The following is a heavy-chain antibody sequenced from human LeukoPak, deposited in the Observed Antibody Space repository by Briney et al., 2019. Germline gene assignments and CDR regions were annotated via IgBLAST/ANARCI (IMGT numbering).Heavy chain of an antibody. CDR3: AKALTYYYDTSGYDY. D-gene: IGHD3-22*01. CDR1: GFTFSSYS. CDR2: ISGSGGST. Sequence: SGGSLRLSCAASGFTFSSYSMNWVRQAPGKGLEWVSAISGSGGSTYYADSVKGRLTISRDNSKNTLYLQMHSLRAEDTAVYYCAKALTYYYDTSGYDYWGQGTLVTVSS. V-gene: IGHV3-23*01. J-gene: IGHJ4*02.